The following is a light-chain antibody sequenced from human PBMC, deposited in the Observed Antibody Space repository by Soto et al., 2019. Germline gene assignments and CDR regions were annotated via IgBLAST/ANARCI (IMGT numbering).Light chain of an antibody. CDR1: QSISNK. J-gene: IGKJ5*01. CDR3: QQYNIWSSIT. Sequence: EIVMTQSPATLSVSPGERATLSCRASQSISNKVGWYQQKPGQAPRLLIYGASTRATGVPPRFSGSGSGTEFTPTISRLQSEDFAVYYCQQYNIWSSITFGQGTRLEIK. V-gene: IGKV3-15*01. CDR2: GAS.